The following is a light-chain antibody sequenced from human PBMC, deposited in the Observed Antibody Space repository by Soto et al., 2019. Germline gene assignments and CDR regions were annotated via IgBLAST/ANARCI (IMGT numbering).Light chain of an antibody. CDR3: HQRSNWPPLT. V-gene: IGKV3-11*01. J-gene: IGKJ4*01. CDR2: DAS. CDR1: QSVGGY. Sequence: EIVLTQSPATLSLSPGERATLSCRASQSVGGYLDWYQQKPGQAPRLLIYDASNRASGIPARFSGSGSGTDLTLTISSLEPEDLAVYYCHQRSNWPPLTFCGGTKVEIK.